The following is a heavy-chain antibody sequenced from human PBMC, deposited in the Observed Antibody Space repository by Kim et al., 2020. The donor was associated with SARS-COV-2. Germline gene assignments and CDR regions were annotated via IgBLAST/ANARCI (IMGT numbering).Heavy chain of an antibody. Sequence: GGSLRLSCAASGFTFSSYWMSCVRQAPGKGLEWVANIKQDGSEKYYVDSVKGRFTISRDNAKNSLYLQMNSLRAEDTAVYYCAREESDDYGGYADAFDIWGQGTMVTVSS. CDR1: GFTFSSYW. CDR3: AREESDDYGGYADAFDI. J-gene: IGHJ3*02. D-gene: IGHD4-17*01. V-gene: IGHV3-7*01. CDR2: IKQDGSEK.